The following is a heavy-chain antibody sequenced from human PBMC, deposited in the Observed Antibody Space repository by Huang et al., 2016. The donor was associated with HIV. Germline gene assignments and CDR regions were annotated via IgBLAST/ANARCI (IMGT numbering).Heavy chain of an antibody. D-gene: IGHD6-19*01. CDR1: GYTFTGYP. V-gene: IGHV7-4-1*02. CDR2: LNTITGDP. J-gene: IGHJ6*03. CDR3: ARGISRSVHNYYYMDV. Sequence: QVQLVQSGSVLKEPGASVKVSCKASGYTFTGYPLTWVRQAPGQGLECVGWLNTITGDPTYAQAFTGRLVRPLDPSVSTSYLQISSLKPEDTATYFCARGISRSVHNYYYMDVWGKGTTVTVSS.